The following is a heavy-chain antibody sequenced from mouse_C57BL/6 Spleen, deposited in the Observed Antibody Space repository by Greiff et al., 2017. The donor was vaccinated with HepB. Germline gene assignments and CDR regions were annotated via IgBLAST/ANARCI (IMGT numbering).Heavy chain of an antibody. CDR3: TKDGTTGGFFDY. CDR2: IDPETGGT. J-gene: IGHJ2*01. V-gene: IGHV1-15*01. Sequence: QVQLQQSGAELVRPGASVTLSCKASGYTFTDYEMHWVKQTPVHGLEWIGAIDPETGGTAYNQKFKGKAILTADKSSSTAYMELRSLTSEDSAVYYCTKDGTTGGFFDYWGQGTTLTVSS. CDR1: GYTFTDYE. D-gene: IGHD2-1*01.